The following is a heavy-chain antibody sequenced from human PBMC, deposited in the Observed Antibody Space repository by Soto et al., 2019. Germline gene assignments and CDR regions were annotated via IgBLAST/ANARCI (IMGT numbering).Heavy chain of an antibody. CDR1: GFTFSSYG. CDR2: IWYDGSNK. V-gene: IGHV3-33*01. Sequence: QVQLVESGGGVVQPGRSLRLSCAASGFTFSSYGMHWVRQAPGKGLEWVAVIWYDGSNKYYADSVKGRFTISRDNSKNTLYLQMNSLRAEDTAVYYWASELRNYYFDYWGQGTLVTVSS. CDR3: ASELRNYYFDY. D-gene: IGHD4-17*01. J-gene: IGHJ4*02.